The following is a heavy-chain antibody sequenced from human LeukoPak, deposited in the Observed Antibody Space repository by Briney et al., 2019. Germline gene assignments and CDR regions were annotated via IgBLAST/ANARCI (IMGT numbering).Heavy chain of an antibody. Sequence: KPGGSLRLSCAASGFTFSDYYMSWIRQAPGRGLEWVSYISSSGSIIYYADSVKGRFTISRDNAKNMLYLQINSLRVEDTAIYYCARGGKLEPTAMPTWGQGSLVVVSS. V-gene: IGHV3-11*04. CDR2: ISSSGSII. D-gene: IGHD2-2*01. J-gene: IGHJ5*02. CDR3: ARGGKLEPTAMPT. CDR1: GFTFSDYY.